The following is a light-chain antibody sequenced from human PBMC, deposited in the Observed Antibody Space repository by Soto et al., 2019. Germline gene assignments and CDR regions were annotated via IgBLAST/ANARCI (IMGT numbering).Light chain of an antibody. CDR1: QSVSSY. Sequence: EIVLTQSPATLSLSPGERATLPCRASQSVSSYLYWYQQKPGQAPRLLIYDASKRATGIPATFSGSGSGTDFTLTISSLEPEDFAVYYCQQRSNWPLTFGGGTKVEIK. V-gene: IGKV3-11*01. CDR2: DAS. CDR3: QQRSNWPLT. J-gene: IGKJ4*01.